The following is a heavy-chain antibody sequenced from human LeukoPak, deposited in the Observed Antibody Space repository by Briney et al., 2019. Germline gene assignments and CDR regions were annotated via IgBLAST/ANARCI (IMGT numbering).Heavy chain of an antibody. CDR1: GFTFSSYG. Sequence: GGSLRLSCAASGFTFSSYGMSWVRQAPGKGLEWVSAISGSGGSTYYADSVKGRFTISRDNSKNTLYLQMNSLRAEDTAVYYCAKDLRGRYFDWSPFDYWGQGTLVTVSS. V-gene: IGHV3-23*01. CDR2: ISGSGGST. J-gene: IGHJ4*02. CDR3: AKDLRGRYFDWSPFDY. D-gene: IGHD3-9*01.